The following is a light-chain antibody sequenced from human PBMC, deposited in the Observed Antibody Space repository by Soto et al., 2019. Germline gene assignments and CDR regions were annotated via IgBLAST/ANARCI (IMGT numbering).Light chain of an antibody. Sequence: EIVLTQSPGILSLSPGERATLSCRASQSVSSSSLAWYQQKPGQAPRLLIYDASSRATGIPDRFSGSGSGADFTLTISRLEPEDFATYYCQQANSFPLTFGGGTKVEIK. CDR1: QSVSSSS. V-gene: IGKV3D-20*02. CDR3: QQANSFPLT. CDR2: DAS. J-gene: IGKJ4*01.